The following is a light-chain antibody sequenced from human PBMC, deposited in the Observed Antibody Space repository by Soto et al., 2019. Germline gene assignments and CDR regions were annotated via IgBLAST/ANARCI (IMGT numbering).Light chain of an antibody. J-gene: IGLJ1*01. CDR2: SNN. Sequence: QSVLTQPPSASGTPGQSVTISCSGSSSNIGSNTVNWYQQLPGTAPKLLIYSNNQRPSGVPDRFSGSKSGTSASLPISGLQSEDEAHYYCAAWDDSLNGYVFGTGTKVTVL. CDR1: SSNIGSNT. CDR3: AAWDDSLNGYV. V-gene: IGLV1-44*01.